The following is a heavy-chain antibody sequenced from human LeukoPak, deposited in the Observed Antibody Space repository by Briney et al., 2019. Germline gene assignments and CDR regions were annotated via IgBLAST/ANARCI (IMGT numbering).Heavy chain of an antibody. CDR3: ARTTVTPGPYDAFDI. Sequence: GGSLRLSCAASGFTVSSNYMSWVRQVSGKGLEWVSIIYGDGSTYYADSLKGRFTISRDNSKNTLYLQMNSLRAEDAAVYYCARTTVTPGPYDAFDIWGQGTMVTVSS. V-gene: IGHV3-53*01. J-gene: IGHJ3*02. CDR2: IYGDGST. CDR1: GFTVSSNY. D-gene: IGHD4-17*01.